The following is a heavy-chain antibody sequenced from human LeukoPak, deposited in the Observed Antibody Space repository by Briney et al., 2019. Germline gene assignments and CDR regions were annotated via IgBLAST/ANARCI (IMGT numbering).Heavy chain of an antibody. CDR1: GGTFSSYA. CDR3: ARGGRLGDWSRTSCSLFNC. Sequence: ASVKVSCKASGGTFSSYAIRLVRQAPGQGLEWMGGIIPIFGTANYAQKFQGRVTITTDESTRRAHIELSSLSCEDTAGDYCARGGRLGDWSRTSCSLFNCWGQGTLVTASS. D-gene: IGHD2-2*01. CDR2: IIPIFGTA. J-gene: IGHJ4*02. V-gene: IGHV1-69*05.